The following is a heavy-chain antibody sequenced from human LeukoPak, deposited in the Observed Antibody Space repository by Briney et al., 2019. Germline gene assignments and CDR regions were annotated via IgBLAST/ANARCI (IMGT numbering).Heavy chain of an antibody. J-gene: IGHJ4*02. CDR2: IYSGDST. CDR3: ARDTPAAGTRYFDN. Sequence: GGSLRHSCAASGFTVTVNSMSWVRQAPGKGLEWVSVIYSGDSTYYADSVRGRFTISRDYSKNTLYLQIHSLRADDTAVYYCARDTPAAGTRYFDNWGQGTLVTVSS. CDR1: GFTVTVNS. D-gene: IGHD6-13*01. V-gene: IGHV3-66*01.